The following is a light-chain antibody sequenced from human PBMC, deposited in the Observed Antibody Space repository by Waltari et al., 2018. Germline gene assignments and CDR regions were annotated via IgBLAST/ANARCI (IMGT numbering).Light chain of an antibody. CDR3: QQYGSSLPWT. J-gene: IGKJ1*01. V-gene: IGKV3-20*01. CDR2: GAS. Sequence: EIVLTQSPATLSLSPGERATLSCRASQSVTSYLAWYQQKPGQAPRLLIYGASSRATGIPDRFSGSGSGTAFTLTISRLEPEDFAVYYCQQYGSSLPWTFGQGTKVEIK. CDR1: QSVTSY.